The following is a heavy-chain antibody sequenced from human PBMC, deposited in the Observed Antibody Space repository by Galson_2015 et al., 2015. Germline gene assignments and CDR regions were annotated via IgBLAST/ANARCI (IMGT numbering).Heavy chain of an antibody. V-gene: IGHV1-18*01. CDR2: ISGDNRNT. J-gene: IGHJ4*02. Sequence: QSGAEVKKPGESLKISCKASGYTFTSYGISWVRQAPGQGLEWMGWISGDNRNTNTAQNLEGRLSMTTDTSTTTAYMELRSLISDDTAVYYCARVRATVTTPFDYWGQGTLLTVSS. CDR1: GYTFTSYG. D-gene: IGHD4-17*01. CDR3: ARVRATVTTPFDY.